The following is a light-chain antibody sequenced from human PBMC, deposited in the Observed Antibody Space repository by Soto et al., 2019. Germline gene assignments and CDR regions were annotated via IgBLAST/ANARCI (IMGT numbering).Light chain of an antibody. CDR3: SSYSGRGAVV. V-gene: IGLV2-14*01. Sequence: QSVLTQPASVSGSPGQSITISCTGTSSDVGGYNYVSWYQQHPGKAPKVMISEVSNRPSGVSNRFSGSKSGNTASLTISGLQAEDEADYYCSSYSGRGAVVFGGGTKLTVL. CDR1: SSDVGGYNY. J-gene: IGLJ2*01. CDR2: EVS.